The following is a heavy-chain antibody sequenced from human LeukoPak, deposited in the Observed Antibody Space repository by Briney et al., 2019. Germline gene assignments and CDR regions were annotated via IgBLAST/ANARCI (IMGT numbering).Heavy chain of an antibody. J-gene: IGHJ4*02. Sequence: GGSLRLSCAASGFTFSSYWMHWVRQAPGKGLVWVSRINSDGSSTTYADSVKGRFTISRDNAKNSLYLQMNSLRDEDAAVYYCARDRAMDDYWGQGTLVTVSS. D-gene: IGHD5-18*01. CDR1: GFTFSSYW. CDR3: ARDRAMDDY. V-gene: IGHV3-74*01. CDR2: INSDGSST.